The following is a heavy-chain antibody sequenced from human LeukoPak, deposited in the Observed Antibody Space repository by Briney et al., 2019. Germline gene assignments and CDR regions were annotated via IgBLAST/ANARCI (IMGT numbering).Heavy chain of an antibody. CDR2: IYYSGST. CDR3: ARGRDGYLY. D-gene: IGHD5-24*01. CDR1: GGSISSYY. V-gene: IGHV4-59*01. J-gene: IGHJ4*02. Sequence: SETLSLTCTVSGGSISSYYWSWIRQPPGKGLEWIGYIYYSGSTNYNPSLKSRVTISVDTSKNQFSLKLSSVTAADTAVHYCARGRDGYLYWGQGTLVTVSS.